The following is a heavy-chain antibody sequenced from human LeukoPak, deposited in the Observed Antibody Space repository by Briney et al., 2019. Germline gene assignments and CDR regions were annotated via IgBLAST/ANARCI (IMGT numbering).Heavy chain of an antibody. D-gene: IGHD2-2*01. CDR1: GCTFTSYG. CDR2: ISAYNGNT. J-gene: IGHJ3*02. CDR3: ARTNYCSSTSCYGPDAFDI. V-gene: IGHV1-18*01. Sequence: ASVKVSCKASGCTFTSYGISWVRQASGQGLEWMGWISAYNGNTNHAQKLQGRVTMTTDTSTSTAYMELRSLRPDDTAVYYCARTNYCSSTSCYGPDAFDIWGQGTMVTVSS.